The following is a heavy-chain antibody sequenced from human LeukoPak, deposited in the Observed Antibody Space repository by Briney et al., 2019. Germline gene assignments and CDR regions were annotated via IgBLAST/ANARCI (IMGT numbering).Heavy chain of an antibody. CDR1: GGSISNTNW. D-gene: IGHD4-23*01. CDR3: ARLVHDYGGNSVDY. CDR2: ISLTGLT. Sequence: SETLSLTCGVSGGSISNTNWWSWVRQPPGQGLEWIGEISLTGLTHYNPSLESRVTVSLDKSKNQLSLNLTSVTAADTAVYYCARLVHDYGGNSVDYWGQGTLVTVSS. J-gene: IGHJ4*02. V-gene: IGHV4-4*02.